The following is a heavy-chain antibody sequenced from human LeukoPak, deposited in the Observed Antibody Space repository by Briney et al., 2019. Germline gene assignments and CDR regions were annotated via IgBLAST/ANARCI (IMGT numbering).Heavy chain of an antibody. CDR3: ARVDYTGGYSYGYFDH. Sequence: GGSLRLSCAASGFTFSNYAMSWVRQAPGKGLEWVANIKQDGSAIHYVDSVKGRFTISRDNAQNSLHLQMNSLRAEDTAVYYCARVDYTGGYSYGYFDHWGQGTLVTVSS. V-gene: IGHV3-7*04. D-gene: IGHD5-18*01. J-gene: IGHJ4*02. CDR1: GFTFSNYA. CDR2: IKQDGSAI.